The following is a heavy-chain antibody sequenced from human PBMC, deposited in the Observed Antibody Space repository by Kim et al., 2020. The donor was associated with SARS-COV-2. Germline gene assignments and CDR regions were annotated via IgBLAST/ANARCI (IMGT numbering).Heavy chain of an antibody. CDR3: AREGYGYQAHY. D-gene: IGHD5-18*01. CDR2: INHSGST. J-gene: IGHJ4*02. V-gene: IGHV4-34*01. Sequence: SETLSLTCAVYGGSFSGYYWSWIRQPPGKGLEWIGEINHSGSTNYNPSLKSRVTISVDTSKNQFSLKLSSVTAADTAVYYCAREGYGYQAHYWGQGTLVTVSS. CDR1: GGSFSGYY.